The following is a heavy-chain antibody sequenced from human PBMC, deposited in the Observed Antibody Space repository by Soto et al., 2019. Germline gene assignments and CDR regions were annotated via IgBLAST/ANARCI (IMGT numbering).Heavy chain of an antibody. CDR2: IWYDESNK. J-gene: IGHJ6*02. Sequence: PGGSLRLSCAASGFTFSYYGMHWVRQAPGKGLEWVAIIWYDESNKYYADSVTGRFTIPRDNSNNMVYLQMNSLRAEDTAVYYCAKGGSNAAMDVWGQGTTVTVSS. CDR1: GFTFSYYG. CDR3: AKGGSNAAMDV. V-gene: IGHV3-30*02. D-gene: IGHD1-26*01.